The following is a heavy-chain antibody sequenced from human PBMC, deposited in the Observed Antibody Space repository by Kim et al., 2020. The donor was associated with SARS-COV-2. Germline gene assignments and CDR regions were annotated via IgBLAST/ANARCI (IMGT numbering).Heavy chain of an antibody. V-gene: IGHV3-15*01. J-gene: IGHJ4*02. Sequence: YAAPVKGRFTISRDDSKHTLYLQMNSLKTEDTAVYYCTTGGVVPAAMFDYWGQGTLVTVSS. CDR3: TTGGVVPAAMFDY. D-gene: IGHD2-2*01.